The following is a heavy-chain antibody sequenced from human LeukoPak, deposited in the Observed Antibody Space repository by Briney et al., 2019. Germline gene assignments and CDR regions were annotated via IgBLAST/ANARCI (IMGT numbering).Heavy chain of an antibody. V-gene: IGHV4-39*01. CDR3: VGHLPYSNYCNF. CDR2: IYYSGST. CDR1: GGSISSSSYY. Sequence: ASVTLSLTCTVSGGSISSSSYYWGWIRQPPGKGLEWIASIYYSGSTYYNPSLKSRVTISVDTSRNQFSLKLNSVTAADTAVYYCVGHLPYSNYCNFWGQGTRVTVSS. D-gene: IGHD4-11*01. J-gene: IGHJ4*02.